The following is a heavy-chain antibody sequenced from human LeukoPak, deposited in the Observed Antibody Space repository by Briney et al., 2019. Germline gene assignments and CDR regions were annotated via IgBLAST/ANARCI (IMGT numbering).Heavy chain of an antibody. CDR1: GGSISSSSYY. D-gene: IGHD3-10*01. J-gene: IGHJ6*03. CDR3: ARAKGGSGSYYGGYYYYYYYMDV. V-gene: IGHV4-39*01. CDR2: IYYSGST. Sequence: VRLRETLSLTCTVSGGSISSSSYYWGWIRQPPGKGLEWIGSIYYSGSTYYNPSLKSRVTISVGTSKNQFSLKLSSVTAADTAVYYCARAKGGSGSYYGGYYYYYYYMDVWGKGTTVTVSS.